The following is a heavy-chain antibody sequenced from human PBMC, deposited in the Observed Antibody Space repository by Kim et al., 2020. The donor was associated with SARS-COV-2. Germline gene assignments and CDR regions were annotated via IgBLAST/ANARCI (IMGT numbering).Heavy chain of an antibody. V-gene: IGHV3-23*01. Sequence: DSVKGRFTISRDNSKNTLYLQMNSLRAEDTAVYYCAKDPETFGLHPYFDYWGQGTLVTVSS. CDR3: AKDPETFGLHPYFDY. J-gene: IGHJ4*02. D-gene: IGHD3-16*01.